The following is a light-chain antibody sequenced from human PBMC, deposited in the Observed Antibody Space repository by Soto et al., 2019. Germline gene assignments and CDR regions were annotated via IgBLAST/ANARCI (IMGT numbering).Light chain of an antibody. CDR3: QQYGSSPRT. V-gene: IGKV3-20*01. Sequence: EIVLTQSPATLALSPWERATLSCMASQSVGSSLAWYQQKPGQAPRLLIYGASSRATGIPVRFSGSGSGTDFTLTISRLEPEDFAVYYCQQYGSSPRTFGQGTKV. J-gene: IGKJ1*01. CDR1: QSVGSS. CDR2: GAS.